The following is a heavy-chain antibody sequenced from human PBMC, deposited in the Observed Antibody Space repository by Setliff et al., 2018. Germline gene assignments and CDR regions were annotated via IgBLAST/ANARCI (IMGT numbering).Heavy chain of an antibody. CDR2: INPSSGAT. J-gene: IGHJ3*02. CDR1: GYTFTGYY. D-gene: IGHD3-16*01. V-gene: IGHV1-2*06. Sequence: ASVKVSCKASGYTFTGYYMYWVRQAPGQELEWMGRINPSSGATIYAQKFQGRVTMTSDTSIGTAYMELGRLRSDDTAVYFCARDGGGDSDAFDIWGQGTMVTVSS. CDR3: ARDGGGDSDAFDI.